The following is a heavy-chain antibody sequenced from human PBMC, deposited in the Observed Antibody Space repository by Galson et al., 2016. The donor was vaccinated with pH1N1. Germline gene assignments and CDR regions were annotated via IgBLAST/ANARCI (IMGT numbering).Heavy chain of an antibody. V-gene: IGHV1-69*13. CDR2: IIRMFGTP. CDR1: GGTFSKYG. CDR3: ATETGSSGMDV. J-gene: IGHJ6*02. D-gene: IGHD3-10*01. Sequence: SVKVSCKASGGTFSKYGISWVRQAPGQGLEWLGGIIRMFGTPNYAQEFQGRVTITADESTRTAYMELSSLRSDDTAVYYCATETGSSGMDVWDQGTTVTVSS.